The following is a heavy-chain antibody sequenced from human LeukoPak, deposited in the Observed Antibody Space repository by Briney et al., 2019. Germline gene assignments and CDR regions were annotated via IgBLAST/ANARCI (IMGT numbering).Heavy chain of an antibody. CDR1: GDSVSITNGA. J-gene: IGHJ4*02. CDR3: ARDVATTGWYTFDY. Sequence: SQTLSLTCAISGDSVSITNGAWNWLRHSPSRGLEWLGRTYYRSQWYTEYAVSVKGRITISPDTSNNHFSLHLSSVTPEDTAVYYCARDVATTGWYTFDYWGQGTLVTVSA. D-gene: IGHD6-19*01. V-gene: IGHV6-1*01. CDR2: TYYRSQWYT.